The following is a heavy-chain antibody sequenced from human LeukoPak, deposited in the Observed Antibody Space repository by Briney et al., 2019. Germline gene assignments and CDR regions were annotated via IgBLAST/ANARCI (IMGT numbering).Heavy chain of an antibody. Sequence: PSETLSLTCTVSGGSISSYYWGWIRQPPGKGLEWIGYLYYSGSTNYNPSLKSRVNISVDTSKNQFSLKVSSVTAADTAAYYCARHQRLDYYGSGSYYIPPFFDYWGQGTLVTVSS. J-gene: IGHJ4*02. V-gene: IGHV4-59*08. CDR3: ARHQRLDYYGSGSYYIPPFFDY. CDR1: GGSISSYY. CDR2: LYYSGST. D-gene: IGHD3-10*01.